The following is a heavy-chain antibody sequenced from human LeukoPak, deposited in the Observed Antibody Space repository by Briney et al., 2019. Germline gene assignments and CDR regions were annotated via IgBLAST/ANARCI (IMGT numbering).Heavy chain of an antibody. J-gene: IGHJ4*02. CDR1: GFTFSNHA. CDR2: ISGSSGLT. Sequence: QPGGSLRLSCAASGFTFSNHAMSWVRQAPGRGLEWVSAISGSSGLTYYADSVKDRFTISRDNSKNTLFLQMNSLRAEDTAVYYCARRGESTTYGDYRFDYWGQGTLVTVSS. CDR3: ARRGESTTYGDYRFDY. V-gene: IGHV3-23*01. D-gene: IGHD4-17*01.